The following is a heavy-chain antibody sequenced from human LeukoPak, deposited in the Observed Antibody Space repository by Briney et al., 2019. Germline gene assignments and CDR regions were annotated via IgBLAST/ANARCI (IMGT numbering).Heavy chain of an antibody. D-gene: IGHD5-18*01. V-gene: IGHV3-74*01. CDR2: INSDGSST. CDR1: GSTFSSYW. Sequence: PGGSLRLSCAASGSTFSSYWMHWVRQAPGKGLVWVSRINSDGSSTSYADSVKGRFTISRDNAKNTLYLQMNSLRAEDTAVYYCARRDTAMAFDYWGQGTLVTVSS. CDR3: ARRDTAMAFDY. J-gene: IGHJ4*02.